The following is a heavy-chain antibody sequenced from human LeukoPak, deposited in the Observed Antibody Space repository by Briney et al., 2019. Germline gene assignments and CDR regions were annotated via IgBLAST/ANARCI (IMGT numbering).Heavy chain of an antibody. Sequence: SETLSLTCTVSGGSISSYYWSWIRQPPGKGLEWIGYIYYSGSTNYNPSLKSRVTISVDTSKNQFSLKLSSVTAADTAVYYCERFVGYYDSSGYSNWFDPWGQGTLVTVSS. J-gene: IGHJ5*02. CDR2: IYYSGST. CDR1: GGSISSYY. D-gene: IGHD3-22*01. V-gene: IGHV4-59*01. CDR3: ERFVGYYDSSGYSNWFDP.